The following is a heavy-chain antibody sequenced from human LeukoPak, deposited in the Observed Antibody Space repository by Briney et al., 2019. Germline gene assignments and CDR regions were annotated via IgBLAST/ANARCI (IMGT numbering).Heavy chain of an antibody. V-gene: IGHV3-11*04. D-gene: IGHD2-15*01. CDR1: GFTFSYFY. J-gene: IGHJ4*02. Sequence: GGSLRLSCAASGFTFSYFYMSWIRQAPGKGLEWVSYISSSGSTIFYADSVKGRFTISRDNAKNSLYLQMNSLRAEDTAVYYCARSVVAATETLGYWGQGTLVTVSS. CDR3: ARSVVAATETLGY. CDR2: ISSSGSTI.